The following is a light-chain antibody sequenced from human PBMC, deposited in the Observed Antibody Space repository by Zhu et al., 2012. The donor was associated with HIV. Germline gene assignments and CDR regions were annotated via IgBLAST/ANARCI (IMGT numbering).Light chain of an antibody. CDR1: QTVKND. CDR2: KAS. CDR3: QQYNNWPYT. V-gene: IGKV3-15*01. J-gene: IGKJ2*01. Sequence: EIVMTQSPATLSVSPGERATLSCRASQTVKNDLAWYQVKPGQAPRLLIYKASPRATGVPARFSGSGSGTDFTLTISSLQSEDFAVYYCQQYNNWPYTFGQGTKLEIK.